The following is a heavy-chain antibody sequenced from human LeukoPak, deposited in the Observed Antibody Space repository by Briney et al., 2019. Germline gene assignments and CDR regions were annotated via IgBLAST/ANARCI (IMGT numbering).Heavy chain of an antibody. Sequence: GGSLRPSCAASGFTFSSYSMNWVRQAPGKGLEWVSYISSSSSTIYYADSVKGRFTISRDNAKNSLYLQMNSLRDEDTAVYYCARVQPPPTVVTPRYYYYGMDVWGQGTTVTVSS. CDR1: GFTFSSYS. J-gene: IGHJ6*02. V-gene: IGHV3-48*02. CDR3: ARVQPPPTVVTPRYYYYGMDV. D-gene: IGHD4-23*01. CDR2: ISSSSSTI.